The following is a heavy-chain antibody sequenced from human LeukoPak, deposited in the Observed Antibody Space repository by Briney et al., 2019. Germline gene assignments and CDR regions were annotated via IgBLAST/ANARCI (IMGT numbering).Heavy chain of an antibody. Sequence: ASVKVSCKASGYTFSNYGISWVRQAPGQGLEWMGWISAFNVNTNFAQKLQGRVTMTTDTSTNTAYMELRSLRSDDTAVYYCASWAGYCSSNNCYATSLGYWGQGTLVTVSA. V-gene: IGHV1-18*01. CDR1: GYTFSNYG. D-gene: IGHD2-2*01. CDR3: ASWAGYCSSNNCYATSLGY. J-gene: IGHJ4*02. CDR2: ISAFNVNT.